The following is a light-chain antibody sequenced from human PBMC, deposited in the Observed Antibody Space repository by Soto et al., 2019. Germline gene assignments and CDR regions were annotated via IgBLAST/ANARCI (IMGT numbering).Light chain of an antibody. CDR3: LQHAGCPFT. Sequence: DIQMTQSPSAMSASVGDRVTITCRASQGIGTFLTWFQQKPGRVPKRLIYGTSSLQNGVPARFSGTGSGTEFTLTINSLQPEDFATYYCLQHAGCPFTFGGGTRVEVK. CDR1: QGIGTF. J-gene: IGKJ4*01. CDR2: GTS. V-gene: IGKV1-17*03.